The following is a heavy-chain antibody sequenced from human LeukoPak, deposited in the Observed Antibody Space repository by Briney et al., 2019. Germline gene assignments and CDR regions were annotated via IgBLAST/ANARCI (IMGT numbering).Heavy chain of an antibody. CDR2: ISWNSGSI. CDR3: AKDRGAAAEASNFGY. CDR1: GFTFDDYA. D-gene: IGHD6-13*01. V-gene: IGHV3-9*01. J-gene: IGHJ4*02. Sequence: PGGSLRLSCAASGFTFDDYAMHWVRQAPGKGLEWVSGISWNSGSIGYADSVKGRFTISRDNAKNSLYLQMNSLRAEDTALYYCAKDRGAAAEASNFGYWGQGTLVTVSS.